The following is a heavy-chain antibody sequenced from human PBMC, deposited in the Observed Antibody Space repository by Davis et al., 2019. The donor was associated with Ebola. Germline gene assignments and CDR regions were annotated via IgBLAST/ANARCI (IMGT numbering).Heavy chain of an antibody. CDR3: ARLSPSPPSYCSSTSCATMPYYYYYMDV. CDR1: GYSFTSYW. Sequence: GESLKISCKGSGYSFTSYWIGWVRQMPGKGLEWMGIIYPGDSDTRYSPSFQGQVTISADKSISTAYLQWSSLKASDTAMYYCARLSPSPPSYCSSTSCATMPYYYYYMDVWGKGTTVTVSS. D-gene: IGHD2-2*01. V-gene: IGHV5-51*01. CDR2: IYPGDSDT. J-gene: IGHJ6*03.